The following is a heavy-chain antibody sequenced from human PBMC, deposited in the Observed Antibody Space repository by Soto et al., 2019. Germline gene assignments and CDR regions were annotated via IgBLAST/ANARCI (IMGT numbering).Heavy chain of an antibody. Sequence: PSETLSLTCTVSGASISSGDYFWSWIRQSPGKGLEWIGYIYDSGSSYYNPSLKSRVTMSVDTSKNQFSLKLRSVTAADTAMYYCAREKGYISGPKNFDYWGQGTLVTVS. D-gene: IGHD5-12*01. CDR1: GASISSGDYF. CDR3: AREKGYISGPKNFDY. CDR2: IYDSGSS. V-gene: IGHV4-30-4*01. J-gene: IGHJ4*02.